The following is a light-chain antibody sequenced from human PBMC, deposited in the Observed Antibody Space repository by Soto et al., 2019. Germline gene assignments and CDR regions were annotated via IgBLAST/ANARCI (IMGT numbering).Light chain of an antibody. V-gene: IGLV6-57*04. CDR2: EDN. Sequence: NFMLTQPPSVSESPGKTVTISCTRSSGSIATNYVQWYQQRPGSAPTTVIYEDNQRPSGVPDRFSGSIDSSSNSASLTISGLKPEDEADYYCQSYDAYTPWVFGGGTQLTVL. J-gene: IGLJ3*02. CDR3: QSYDAYTPWV. CDR1: SGSIATNY.